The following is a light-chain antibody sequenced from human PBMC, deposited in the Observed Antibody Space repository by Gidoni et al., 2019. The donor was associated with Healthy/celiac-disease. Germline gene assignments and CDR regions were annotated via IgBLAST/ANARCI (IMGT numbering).Light chain of an antibody. CDR1: QGISSY. Sequence: DIQFTQSPSFLSASVGDRVTITCRASQGISSYLAWYQQKPGKAPKLLIYAAPTLQSGVPSRFTGSGSGTDFTLTIIILQPEDFATYYCQQLNSYPPPFTFGPGTNVDIK. J-gene: IGKJ3*01. V-gene: IGKV1-9*01. CDR3: QQLNSYPPPFT. CDR2: AAP.